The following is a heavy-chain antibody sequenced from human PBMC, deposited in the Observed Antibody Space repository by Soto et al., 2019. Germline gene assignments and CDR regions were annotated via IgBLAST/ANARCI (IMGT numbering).Heavy chain of an antibody. CDR1: GGSFSDYY. V-gene: IGHV4-34*01. CDR2: INHRGNT. Sequence: SETLSLTCAVYGGSFSDYYWTWIRQPPGKGLEWIGEINHRGNTNYNPSLKTRVTASVDTSKNQFSLKLTSVTAADTAIYYCARVSDSRGYFLPYWGQGVLVTVSS. J-gene: IGHJ4*02. D-gene: IGHD3-22*01. CDR3: ARVSDSRGYFLPY.